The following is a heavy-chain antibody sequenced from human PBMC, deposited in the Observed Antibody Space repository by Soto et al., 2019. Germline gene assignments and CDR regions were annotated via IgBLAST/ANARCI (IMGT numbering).Heavy chain of an antibody. J-gene: IGHJ3*02. CDR1: GDSISSSGYF. CDR2: IYYSGGP. V-gene: IGHV4-31*03. Sequence: PSETLSLTCTVSGDSISSSGYFWGWIRQHPGKGLEYIGYIYYSGGPYYNPSLKSRVTISVDASNIQFSLKLSSVTAADTAIYYCARSTTALAFDIWGQGTMVT. CDR3: ARSTTALAFDI.